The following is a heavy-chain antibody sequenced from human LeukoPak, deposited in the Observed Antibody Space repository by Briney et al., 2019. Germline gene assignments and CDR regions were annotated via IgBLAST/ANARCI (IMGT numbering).Heavy chain of an antibody. D-gene: IGHD5-12*01. J-gene: IGHJ4*02. CDR2: VRGSGSDT. V-gene: IGHV3-23*01. CDR3: AKTSRVNSAYDSPFDY. Sequence: PGGSRRLSCAASGFTFRTYAMSWVRQAPGKGLEWVSAVRGSGSDTYYADSVKGRFTISRDNSKNTLYLQMNSLRAEDTAIYYCAKTSRVNSAYDSPFDYWGQGTLVTVSS. CDR1: GFTFRTYA.